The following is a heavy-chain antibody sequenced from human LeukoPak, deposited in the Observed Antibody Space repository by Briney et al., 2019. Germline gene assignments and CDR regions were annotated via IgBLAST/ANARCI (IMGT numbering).Heavy chain of an antibody. Sequence: PSGTLSLTCAVSGGSISSNNWWSWVRQSPGKGLEWIGEIVHTGSTKYNPSLENRVTISLDKSKNQFSLKLNSVTAADTAVYYCAKDINWGLGYWGQGTLVTVS. CDR3: AKDINWGLGY. J-gene: IGHJ4*02. CDR1: GGSISSNNW. CDR2: IVHTGST. V-gene: IGHV4-4*02. D-gene: IGHD7-27*01.